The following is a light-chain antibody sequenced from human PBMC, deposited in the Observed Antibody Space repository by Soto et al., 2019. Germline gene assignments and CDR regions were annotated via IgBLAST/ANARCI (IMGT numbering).Light chain of an antibody. J-gene: IGKJ1*01. Sequence: EIVLTQSPGTLSLSPGERATLSCRASQSVSSSYLAWYQQKPGQAPRLLIYGASSRATGIPDRFSGSGSGTDFTLTISGLQPDDFATYYCQHYDTYRATFGLGTKVDI. CDR2: GAS. CDR3: QHYDTYRAT. V-gene: IGKV3-20*01. CDR1: QSVSSSY.